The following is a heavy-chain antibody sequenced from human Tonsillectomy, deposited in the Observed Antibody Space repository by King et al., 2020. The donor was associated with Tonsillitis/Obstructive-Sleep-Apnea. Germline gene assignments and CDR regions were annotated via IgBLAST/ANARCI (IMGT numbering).Heavy chain of an antibody. Sequence: QLVQSGGGVVQPGRSLRLSCAASGFNFNNYGMHWVRQAPGKGLEWVAVISYDGSNKYYADSVKGRFTISRDNPKNRLYLQMNSLRGEDTDVYYCAKIGGVRYFVWLFSGGMGGWGQRAPGSVS. CDR1: GFNFNNYG. CDR3: AKIGGVRYFVWLFSGGMGG. D-gene: IGHD3-9*01. J-gene: IGHJ6*01. CDR2: ISYDGSNK. V-gene: IGHV3-30*18.